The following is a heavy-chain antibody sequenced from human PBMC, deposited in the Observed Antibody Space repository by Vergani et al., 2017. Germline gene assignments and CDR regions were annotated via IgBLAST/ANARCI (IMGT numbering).Heavy chain of an antibody. CDR2: IKSQIDGDAT. J-gene: IGHJ4*02. V-gene: IGHV3-15*01. D-gene: IGHD1-26*01. CDR1: GFSFSNAW. Sequence: EVQLVESGGGLVKPGGSLRLSCAASGFSFSNAWMTWVRQGPGKGLEWVGRIKSQIDGDATDYAAPVKGRFTISRDGSKETLYLQMNSLKIEDTGVYYCTTYNMGASIHWGRGTLVTVSS. CDR3: TTYNMGASIH.